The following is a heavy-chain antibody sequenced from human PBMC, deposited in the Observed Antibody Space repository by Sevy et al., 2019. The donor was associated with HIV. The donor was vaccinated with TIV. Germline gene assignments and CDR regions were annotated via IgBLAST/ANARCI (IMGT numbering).Heavy chain of an antibody. CDR1: GFTFRSYT. J-gene: IGHJ4*02. CDR2: ISMSGNHI. Sequence: GGSLRLSCAASGFTFRSYTMNWLRQAPGKGLEWVACISMSGNHIYYADSVKGRFTISRDNAKNSVFLQLNSLRVDDTAVYYCARAPMGTVIGSSFGSDFDSWGRGTQVTVSS. D-gene: IGHD5-18*01. V-gene: IGHV3-21*01. CDR3: ARAPMGTVIGSSFGSDFDS.